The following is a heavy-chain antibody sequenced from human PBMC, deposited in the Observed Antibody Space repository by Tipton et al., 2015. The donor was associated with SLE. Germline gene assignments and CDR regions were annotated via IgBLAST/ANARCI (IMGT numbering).Heavy chain of an antibody. D-gene: IGHD3-22*01. J-gene: IGHJ4*02. CDR2: IIPIFGTA. CDR1: GGTFSSYV. V-gene: IGHV1-69*05. Sequence: QSGAEVKKPGSSVKVSCKASGGTFSSYVISWMRQAPGQGLEWMGGIIPIFGTAKYPQKFQGRVTITTDESTSTVYMELSRLRSEDTAVYYCARATYYYDSSGYYFAYWGQGTLVTVSS. CDR3: ARATYYYDSSGYYFAY.